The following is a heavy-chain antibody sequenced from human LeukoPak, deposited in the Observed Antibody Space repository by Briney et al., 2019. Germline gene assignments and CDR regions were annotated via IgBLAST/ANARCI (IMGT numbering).Heavy chain of an antibody. J-gene: IGHJ3*01. CDR1: GFTFSSYS. D-gene: IGHD5-24*01. CDR3: AKDIQLST. V-gene: IGHV3-21*04. CDR2: ISSSSSYI. Sequence: GGSLRLSCAASGFTFSSYSMNWVRQAPGKSVEWVSSISSSSSYIYYADSVKGRFTISRDNAKNSLYLKMNSLRAEDTAIYYCAKDIQLSTWGLGTMVTVSS.